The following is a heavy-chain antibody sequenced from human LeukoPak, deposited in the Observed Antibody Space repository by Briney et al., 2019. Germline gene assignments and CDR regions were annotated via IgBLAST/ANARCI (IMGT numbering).Heavy chain of an antibody. D-gene: IGHD3-3*01. CDR1: GGTFSSYA. J-gene: IGHJ6*03. CDR3: ARDSGVFGVVSYYYYYYMDV. Sequence: ASVKVSCKASGGTFSSYAISWVRQAPGQGLEWMGGIIPIFDTANYAQKFQGRVTITADESTSTAYMELSSLRSEDTAVYYCARDSGVFGVVSYYYYYYMDVWGKGTTVTVSS. CDR2: IIPIFDTA. V-gene: IGHV1-69*13.